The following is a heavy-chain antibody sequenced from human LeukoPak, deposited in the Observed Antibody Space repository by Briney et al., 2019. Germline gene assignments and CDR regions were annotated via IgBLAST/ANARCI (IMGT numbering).Heavy chain of an antibody. Sequence: SETLSLTCAVYGGSFSGYYWSWIRQPPGKGLEWIGEINHSGSTNYNPSLKSRVTISVDTSKNQFSLKLSSVTAADTAVYYCARATSEAVAGIDYWGQGTLVTVSS. D-gene: IGHD6-19*01. CDR1: GGSFSGYY. CDR3: ARATSEAVAGIDY. J-gene: IGHJ4*02. CDR2: INHSGST. V-gene: IGHV4-34*01.